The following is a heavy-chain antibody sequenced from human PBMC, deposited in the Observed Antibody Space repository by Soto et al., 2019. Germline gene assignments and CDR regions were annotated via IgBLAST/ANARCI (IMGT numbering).Heavy chain of an antibody. J-gene: IGHJ4*02. CDR2: IYWDDDK. Sequence: QITLKESGPTRVKPTQTLALTCTFSGFSLPTSGVGVGWIRKTPGKALEWLAVIYWDDDKRYNPSLKNRLTITKDTSKNQVVLIMADMDPVDTATYFCAHRGYMYGNWDHGYFDYWGQGTLVTVSS. CDR1: GFSLPTSGVG. V-gene: IGHV2-5*02. D-gene: IGHD5-18*01. CDR3: AHRGYMYGNWDHGYFDY.